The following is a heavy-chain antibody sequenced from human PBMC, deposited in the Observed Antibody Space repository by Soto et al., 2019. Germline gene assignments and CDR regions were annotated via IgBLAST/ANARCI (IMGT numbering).Heavy chain of an antibody. Sequence: PGGSLRLSCAASGFTFSSYAMSWVRQAPGKGLEWVSAISGSGGSTYYADSVKGRFTISRDNSKNTLYLQMNSLRAEDTAVYYCAKEVRRDGFKKILGINYYYYYGMEVWDKGTTVTV. CDR2: ISGSGGST. V-gene: IGHV3-23*01. D-gene: IGHD3-16*01. J-gene: IGHJ6*04. CDR3: AKEVRRDGFKKILGINYYYYYGMEV. CDR1: GFTFSSYA.